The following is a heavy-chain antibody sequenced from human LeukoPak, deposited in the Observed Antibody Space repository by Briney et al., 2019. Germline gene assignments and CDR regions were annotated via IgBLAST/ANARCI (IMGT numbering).Heavy chain of an antibody. CDR1: GFTVSSNY. V-gene: IGHV3-33*08. CDR3: ARDLDRATPTPDY. D-gene: IGHD2-15*01. Sequence: GGSLRLSCAASGFTVSSNYMNWVRQAPGKGLEWVALIWYDGSKEYYADSVKGRFTISRDNSKNALYLQMNSLEAEDTAMYYCARDLDRATPTPDYWGQGTLVTVSS. CDR2: IWYDGSKE. J-gene: IGHJ4*02.